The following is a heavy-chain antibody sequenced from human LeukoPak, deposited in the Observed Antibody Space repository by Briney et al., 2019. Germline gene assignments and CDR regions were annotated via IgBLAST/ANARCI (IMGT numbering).Heavy chain of an antibody. V-gene: IGHV4-59*01. Sequence: SETLSLTCTVSGGSISSYYWSWIRQPPGQGLEWIAFIHSSGSTGYSPSLKSRVTISVDTSKNHFSLKVTSLTPADTGVYYCARSLPGAIGAADLWGQGTLVTVSS. CDR3: ARSLPGAIGAADL. CDR1: GGSISSYY. D-gene: IGHD1-26*01. CDR2: IHSSGST. J-gene: IGHJ4*02.